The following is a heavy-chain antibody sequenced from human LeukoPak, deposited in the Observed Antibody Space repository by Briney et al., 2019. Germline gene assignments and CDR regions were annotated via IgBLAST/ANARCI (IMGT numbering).Heavy chain of an antibody. D-gene: IGHD3-10*02. V-gene: IGHV4-34*01. CDR3: ARMSVFDWFDP. CDR2: INHSGST. Sequence: PSETLSLTCTVYGGSFSGYYWSWIRQPPGKGLEWIGEINHSGSTNYNPSLKSRVTISVDTSKNQFSLKLSSVTAADTAVYYCARMSVFDWFDPWGQGTLVTVSS. CDR1: GGSFSGYY. J-gene: IGHJ5*02.